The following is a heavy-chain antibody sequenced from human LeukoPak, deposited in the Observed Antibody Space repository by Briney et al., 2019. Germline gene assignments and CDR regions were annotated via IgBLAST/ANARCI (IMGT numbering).Heavy chain of an antibody. V-gene: IGHV4-4*07. CDR2: IYTSGST. J-gene: IGHJ5*02. Sequence: PSETLSLTCTVSGGSISSYYWSWIRQPAGKGLEWIGRIYTSGSTNYNPSLKSRVTMSVDTSKNQFSLKLSSVTAADTAVYYCAGDAGFWSGYYNWFDPWGQGTLVTVSS. D-gene: IGHD3-3*01. CDR3: AGDAGFWSGYYNWFDP. CDR1: GGSISSYY.